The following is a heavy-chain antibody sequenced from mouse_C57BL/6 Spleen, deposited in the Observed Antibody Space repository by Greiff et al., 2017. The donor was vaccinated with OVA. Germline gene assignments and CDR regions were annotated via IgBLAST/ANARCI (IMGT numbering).Heavy chain of an antibody. CDR1: GFNIKDYY. J-gene: IGHJ4*01. CDR3: TTGGYYAMDY. Sequence: VQLQQSGAELVRPGASVKLSCTASGFNIKDYYMHWVKQRPEQGLEWIGRIDPEDGDTEYAAKFQGKATLTADPSSNTAYLQLSILTSADTAVYYCTTGGYYAMDYWGQGTSVTVSS. CDR2: IDPEDGDT. D-gene: IGHD1-1*02. V-gene: IGHV14-1*01.